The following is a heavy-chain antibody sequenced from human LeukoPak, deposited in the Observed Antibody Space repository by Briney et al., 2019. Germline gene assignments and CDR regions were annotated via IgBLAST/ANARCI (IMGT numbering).Heavy chain of an antibody. CDR2: ISYDGSNK. Sequence: GGSLRLSCAASEFTFSSYAMSWVRQAPGKGLEWVAVISYDGSNKYYADSVKGRFTISRDNSKNTLYLQMNSLRAEDTAVYYCAKEREWVGVVPAAMLLWYGYCSGGGCYSLSYWGQGTLVTVSS. D-gene: IGHD2-15*01. V-gene: IGHV3-30*18. CDR3: AKEREWVGVVPAAMLLWYGYCSGGGCYSLSY. J-gene: IGHJ4*02. CDR1: EFTFSSYA.